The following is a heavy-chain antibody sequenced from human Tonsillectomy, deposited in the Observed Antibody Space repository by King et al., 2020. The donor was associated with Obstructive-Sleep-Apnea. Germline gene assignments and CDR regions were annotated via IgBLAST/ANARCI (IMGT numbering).Heavy chain of an antibody. V-gene: IGHV4-4*02. D-gene: IGHD5-24*01. Sequence: VQLQESGPGLVKPSGTLSLTCAVSGGSISSTNWWNWVRQPPGKGLEWIGEIYHSGYTNYNPSLKSRVTISVDKSKNQFSLNLNSVTAADTAVYYCARVTWRPSYYGLDVWGQGTTVTVSS. CDR2: IYHSGYT. CDR1: GGSISSTNW. CDR3: ARVTWRPSYYGLDV. J-gene: IGHJ6*02.